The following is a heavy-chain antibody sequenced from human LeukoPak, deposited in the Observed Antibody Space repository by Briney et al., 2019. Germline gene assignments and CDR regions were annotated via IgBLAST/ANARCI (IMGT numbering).Heavy chain of an antibody. CDR2: IIPIFGTA. V-gene: IGHV1-69*06. D-gene: IGHD3-9*01. CDR1: GGTFSSYA. J-gene: IGHJ5*02. CDR3: ARALKYYDILTGSNWFDP. Sequence: GASVKVSCKASGGTFSSYAISWVRQAPGQGLEWMGGIIPIFGTANYAQKFQGRVTVTADKSTSTAYMELSGLRSEDTAVYYCARALKYYDILTGSNWFDPWGQGTLVTVSS.